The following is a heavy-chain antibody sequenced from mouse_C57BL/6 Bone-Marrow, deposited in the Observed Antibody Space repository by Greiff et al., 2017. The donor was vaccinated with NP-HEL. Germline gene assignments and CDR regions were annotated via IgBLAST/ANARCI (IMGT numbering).Heavy chain of an antibody. V-gene: IGHV1-61*01. J-gene: IGHJ1*03. Sequence: VKLQQPGAELVRPGSSVKLSCKASGYTFTSYWMDWVKQRPGQGLEWIGNIYPSDSETHYNQKFKDKATLTVDKSSSTAYMQLSSLTSEDSAVYYCARLLYDYDWYFDVWGTGTTVTVSS. CDR2: IYPSDSET. D-gene: IGHD2-4*01. CDR1: GYTFTSYW. CDR3: ARLLYDYDWYFDV.